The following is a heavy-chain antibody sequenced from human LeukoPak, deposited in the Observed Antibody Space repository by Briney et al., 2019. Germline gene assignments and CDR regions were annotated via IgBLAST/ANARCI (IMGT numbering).Heavy chain of an antibody. CDR1: GGSISSVDYH. D-gene: IGHD3-22*01. J-gene: IGHJ5*02. CDR2: MYYSGST. CDR3: ARPYYYDSRIDP. V-gene: IGHV4-30-4*01. Sequence: SQTLSLTCTVSGGSISSVDYHGSWIRQPPGEGLEWIAYMYYSGSTYYNPSLKSRVTMSADTSENQLSLKLSSVTAADTAVYYCARPYYYDSRIDPWGQGILVTVSS.